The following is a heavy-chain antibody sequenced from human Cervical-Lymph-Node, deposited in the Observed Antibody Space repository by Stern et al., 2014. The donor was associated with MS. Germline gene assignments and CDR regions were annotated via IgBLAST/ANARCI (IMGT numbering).Heavy chain of an antibody. D-gene: IGHD6-19*01. J-gene: IGHJ4*02. CDR2: ISSSSSYL. CDR1: GFTFSSYS. V-gene: IGHV3-21*01. Sequence: VQLLQSGGGLVKPGGSLRLSCAASGFTFSSYSMNWVRQAPGKGLEWVSSISSSSSYLYYADSVKGRLTISRDNAKNSLYLQMNSLRAEDTAVYYCARDGGSSGRYYFDYWGQGTLVTVSS. CDR3: ARDGGSSGRYYFDY.